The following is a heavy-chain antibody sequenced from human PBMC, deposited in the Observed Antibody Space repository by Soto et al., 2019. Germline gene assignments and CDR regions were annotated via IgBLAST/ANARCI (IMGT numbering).Heavy chain of an antibody. CDR1: GGTFSSYA. Sequence: ASVKVSCKASGGTFSSYAISWVRQAPGQGLEWMGGIIPIFGTANYAQKFQGRVTITADESTSTAYMELSSLRSEDTAVYYCARAPLSGELSLRNWFDPWGQGTLVTVSS. CDR2: IIPIFGTA. D-gene: IGHD3-16*02. CDR3: ARAPLSGELSLRNWFDP. J-gene: IGHJ5*02. V-gene: IGHV1-69*13.